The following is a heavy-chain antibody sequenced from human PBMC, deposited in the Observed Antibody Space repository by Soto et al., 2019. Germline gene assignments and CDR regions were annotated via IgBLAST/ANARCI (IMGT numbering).Heavy chain of an antibody. CDR2: ISGGGGDT. Sequence: PVGSLRLSCAASGFTYSSYALAWVRQAPGKGLEWVSSISGGGGDTSYADSVRGRFTISRDNSKNTLYLQMNSLRAEDAAVYYCVRSFTWYSEADYWGQGTLVTVSS. V-gene: IGHV3-23*01. D-gene: IGHD6-13*01. J-gene: IGHJ4*02. CDR1: GFTYSSYA. CDR3: VRSFTWYSEADY.